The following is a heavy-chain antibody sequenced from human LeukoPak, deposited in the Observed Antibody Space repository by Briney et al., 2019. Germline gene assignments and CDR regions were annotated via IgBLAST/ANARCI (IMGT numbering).Heavy chain of an antibody. CDR1: GGSMSSYY. Sequence: SETLSLTCTVSGGSMSSYYWSWIRQPPGKGLEWIGYIFYTGSTNYNPPLKSRVTLSVDTSKNQFSLKLGSVTAADTAVYYCARQPYMLGAYYFDYWGQGTLVTVSS. CDR2: IFYTGST. V-gene: IGHV4-59*08. CDR3: ARQPYMLGAYYFDY. J-gene: IGHJ4*02. D-gene: IGHD1-26*01.